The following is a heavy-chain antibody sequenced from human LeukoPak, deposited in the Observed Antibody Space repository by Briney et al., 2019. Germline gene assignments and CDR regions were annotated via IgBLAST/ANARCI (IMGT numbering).Heavy chain of an antibody. V-gene: IGHV3-23*01. CDR1: GFTFSSYA. Sequence: GGSLRFSCAASGFTFSSYAMSWVRQAPGKGLEWVSAISGSGGSTYYADSVKGRFTISRDNSKNSLYLQMNSLRAEDTAVYYCAREGHIAVAGPGAFDIWGQGTMVTVAS. D-gene: IGHD6-19*01. CDR2: ISGSGGST. J-gene: IGHJ3*02. CDR3: AREGHIAVAGPGAFDI.